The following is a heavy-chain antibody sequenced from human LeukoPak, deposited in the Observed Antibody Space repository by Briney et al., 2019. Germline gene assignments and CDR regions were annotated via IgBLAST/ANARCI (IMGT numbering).Heavy chain of an antibody. Sequence: GGSLRPSCAAAGFIFSSYRMHWVRQAPGKGLEWVAVISYDGSKKYYPESVRGRFTISRDNSKNTLFLQMNSLRAEDTAVYYCAKDFGYDSGTYLEQWGQGTLVTVSS. J-gene: IGHJ4*02. CDR1: GFIFSSYR. V-gene: IGHV3-30*18. CDR2: ISYDGSKK. D-gene: IGHD3-10*01. CDR3: AKDFGYDSGTYLEQ.